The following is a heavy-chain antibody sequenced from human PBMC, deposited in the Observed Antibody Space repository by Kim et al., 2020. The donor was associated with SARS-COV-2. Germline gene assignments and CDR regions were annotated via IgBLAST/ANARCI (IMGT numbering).Heavy chain of an antibody. J-gene: IGHJ4*02. CDR2: IKDKTDGATT. D-gene: IGHD5-12*01. Sequence: GGSLRLSCAASGFTFTNAWMNWVRQAPGKGLEWVGRIKDKTDGATTDYAAPVKGRFTISRDDSKNTLFLQMNSLKTEDTAVYYCTTVDGYVNRGLDFGGQGTLVTVSS. CDR1: GFTFTNAW. CDR3: TTVDGYVNRGLDF. V-gene: IGHV3-15*01.